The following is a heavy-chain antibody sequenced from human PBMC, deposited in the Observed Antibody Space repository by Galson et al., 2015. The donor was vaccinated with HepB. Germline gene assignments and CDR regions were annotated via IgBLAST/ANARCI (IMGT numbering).Heavy chain of an antibody. Sequence: SVKVSCKVSGSTLTELSMHWVRQAPGKGLEWMGGFDPEDGETIYAQKFQGRVTMTEDTSTDTAYMELSSLRSEDTAVYYCATGNFLRITIFDYWGQGTLVTVSS. CDR1: GSTLTELS. J-gene: IGHJ4*02. V-gene: IGHV1-24*01. CDR2: FDPEDGET. CDR3: ATGNFLRITIFDY. D-gene: IGHD3-3*01.